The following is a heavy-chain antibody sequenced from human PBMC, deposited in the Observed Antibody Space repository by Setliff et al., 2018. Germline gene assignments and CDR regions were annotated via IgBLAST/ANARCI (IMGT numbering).Heavy chain of an antibody. J-gene: IGHJ4*02. Sequence: RASVKVSCKASGYTFTSYDINWVRQATGQGLEWMGWISAYNGNTNYAQKLQGRVTMTTDTSTSTAYMELRSLRSDDTAVYYCARETPIHMSGYYYVKIDYWGQGTLVTVSS. V-gene: IGHV1-18*01. CDR2: ISAYNGNT. CDR1: GYTFTSYD. D-gene: IGHD3-22*01. CDR3: ARETPIHMSGYYYVKIDY.